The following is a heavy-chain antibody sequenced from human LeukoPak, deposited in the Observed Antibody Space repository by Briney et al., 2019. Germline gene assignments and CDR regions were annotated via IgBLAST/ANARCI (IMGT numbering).Heavy chain of an antibody. CDR1: GFTFSSYG. CDR2: IWYDGSNK. J-gene: IGHJ4*02. Sequence: GGSLRLSCAASGFTFSSYGMHWVRQAPGKGLEWVAVIWYDGSNKYYADSVKGRFTISRDNSKNTLYLQMNSLRAEDTAVYYCARGRGLGRFLEWLYLFDYWGQGTLVTVSS. CDR3: ARGRGLGRFLEWLYLFDY. D-gene: IGHD3-3*01. V-gene: IGHV3-33*01.